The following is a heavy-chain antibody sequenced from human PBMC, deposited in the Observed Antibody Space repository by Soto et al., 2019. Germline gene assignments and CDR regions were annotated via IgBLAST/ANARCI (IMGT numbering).Heavy chain of an antibody. J-gene: IGHJ4*02. CDR3: ARDKITGLFDY. Sequence: SETLSLTCTVSGGSISNYYWSWIRQAPGKRLEWIGYIYYTTNYNPSLKSRVTISVDTSKNQFSLKLTSVTAADTAVYYCARDKITGLFDYWGQGTLVTVSS. D-gene: IGHD2-8*02. V-gene: IGHV4-59*12. CDR1: GGSISNYY. CDR2: IYYTT.